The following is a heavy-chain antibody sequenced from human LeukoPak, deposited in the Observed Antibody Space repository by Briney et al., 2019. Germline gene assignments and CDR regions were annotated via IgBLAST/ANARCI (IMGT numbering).Heavy chain of an antibody. J-gene: IGHJ4*02. V-gene: IGHV4-39*01. D-gene: IGHD6-25*01. CDR3: ARLRFPPANCFDY. CDR1: GGSISSSSYY. Sequence: SETLSLTCTVSGGSISSSSYYWGWIRQPPGKGLEWIGSMYYSGSTYYNPSLKSRVTISIDTSKNQFSLKLSSVTAADTAVYYCARLRFPPANCFDYWGQGTLVTVSS. CDR2: MYYSGST.